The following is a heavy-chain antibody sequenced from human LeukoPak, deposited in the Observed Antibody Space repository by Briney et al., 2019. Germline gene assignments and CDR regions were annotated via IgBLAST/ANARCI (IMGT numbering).Heavy chain of an antibody. CDR2: IKQDGSEK. CDR1: GFTFSSYW. D-gene: IGHD3-10*01. J-gene: IGHJ5*02. V-gene: IGHV3-7*01. CDR3: ARARASGSITMVRGVTKRRYNWFDP. Sequence: GGSLRLSCAASGFTFSSYWMSWVRQAPGKGLEWVANIKQDGSEKYYVDSVKGRFTISRDNAKNSLYLQMNSLRAEDTAVYYCARARASGSITMVRGVTKRRYNWFDPWGQGTLVTVSS.